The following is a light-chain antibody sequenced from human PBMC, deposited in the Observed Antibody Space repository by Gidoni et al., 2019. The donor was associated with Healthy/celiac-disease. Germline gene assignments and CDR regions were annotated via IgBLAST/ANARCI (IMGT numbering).Light chain of an antibody. CDR3: QQYNSYSRYT. Sequence: DMQITQSPSTLSASVGDRVTITCRASQSISSWVAWYQQKPGKAPKLLISDASSFESGVPSRFRGSGSGTEFTLTISSLQPDDFATYYCQQYNSYSRYTFGQGTKLEIK. J-gene: IGKJ2*01. CDR2: DAS. CDR1: QSISSW. V-gene: IGKV1-5*01.